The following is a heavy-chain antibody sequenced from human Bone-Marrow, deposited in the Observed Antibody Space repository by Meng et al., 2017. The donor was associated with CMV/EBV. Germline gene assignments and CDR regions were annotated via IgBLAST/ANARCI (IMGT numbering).Heavy chain of an antibody. Sequence: GESLKISCAASGFTFSSYYMNWVRQAPGKGLEWVSSISSSSSYIYYADSVKGRFTISRDNAKNSLYLQMNSLRVEDTAVYYCARVSSEDFWSGRYPSGCYGMDVWGQGTTVTVSS. D-gene: IGHD3-3*01. J-gene: IGHJ6*02. CDR3: ARVSSEDFWSGRYPSGCYGMDV. CDR2: ISSSSSYI. V-gene: IGHV3-21*01. CDR1: GFTFSSYY.